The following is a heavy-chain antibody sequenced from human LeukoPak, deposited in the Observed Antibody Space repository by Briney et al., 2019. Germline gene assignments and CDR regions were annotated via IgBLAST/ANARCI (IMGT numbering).Heavy chain of an antibody. V-gene: IGHV4-4*02. J-gene: IGHJ6*03. D-gene: IGHD3-10*01. CDR3: ARVFGESWFFYMDI. Sequence: SETLSLTCAIPRELFISHTWWSWVRQAPGRGLEWLGQNSLSGSGSTTDNPSLQRRIGMSVHKSSNQISLTLTSVTAADTATYYCARVFGESWFFYMDIWGKGTTVTVTS. CDR2: NSLSGSGST. CDR1: RELFISHTW.